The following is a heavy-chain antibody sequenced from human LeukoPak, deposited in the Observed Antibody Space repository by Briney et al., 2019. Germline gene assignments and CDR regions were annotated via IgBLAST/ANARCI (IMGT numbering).Heavy chain of an antibody. CDR3: ARLEYYDFWSGYYDAFDI. CDR1: GYTFTGYG. J-gene: IGHJ3*02. D-gene: IGHD3-3*01. CDR2: ISAYNGNT. Sequence: ASVNVSCKASGYTFTGYGISWVRQAPGQGLEWMGWISAYNGNTNYAQKLQGRVTMTTDTSTSTAYMELRSLRSDDTAVYYCARLEYYDFWSGYYDAFDIWGQGTMVTVSS. V-gene: IGHV1-18*01.